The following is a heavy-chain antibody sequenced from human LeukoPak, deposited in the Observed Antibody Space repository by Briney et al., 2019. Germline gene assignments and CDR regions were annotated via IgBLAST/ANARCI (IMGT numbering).Heavy chain of an antibody. CDR3: TRRHYYYYMDG. V-gene: IGHV3-73*01. J-gene: IGHJ6*03. CDR2: IRSKANSYAT. CDR1: GFTFSGSA. Sequence: GGSLRLSCAASGFTFSGSAMHWVRQASGKGLEWVGRIRSKANSYATAYAASVKGRFTISRDDSKNTAYLQMNSLKTEDTAVYYCTRRHYYYYMDGWGKGTTVTVSS.